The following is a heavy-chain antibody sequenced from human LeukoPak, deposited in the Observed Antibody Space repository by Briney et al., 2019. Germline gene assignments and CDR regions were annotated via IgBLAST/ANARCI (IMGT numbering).Heavy chain of an antibody. J-gene: IGHJ6*03. CDR3: ARTNYDFWSRLDPHYFYMDV. CDR2: AYGGST. Sequence: PSETLSLSCIVSGDSMSSSTHYWGWIRQPPGEGLEWIGSAYGGSTYYNPSLKSRVTISVDTPKNQFSLKLSSVTAADTAVYYCARTNYDFWSRLDPHYFYMDVWGTGTTVTV. D-gene: IGHD3/OR15-3a*01. V-gene: IGHV4-39*01. CDR1: GDSMSSSTHY.